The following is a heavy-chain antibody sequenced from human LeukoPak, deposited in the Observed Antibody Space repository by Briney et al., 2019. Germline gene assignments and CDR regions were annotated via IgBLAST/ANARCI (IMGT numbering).Heavy chain of an antibody. V-gene: IGHV4-4*08. CDR2: IYNSGRA. CDR3: AREGGPYRPLDY. J-gene: IGHJ4*02. Sequence: PSETLSLTCSVSGGSISTNSWNWIRQPPGQGLEWIGYIYNSGRADYNPSLKSRVTMSVDTSKNQFSLKLTSVTAADTAVYYCAREGGPYRPLDYSGQGTLVTVAS. CDR1: GGSISTNS.